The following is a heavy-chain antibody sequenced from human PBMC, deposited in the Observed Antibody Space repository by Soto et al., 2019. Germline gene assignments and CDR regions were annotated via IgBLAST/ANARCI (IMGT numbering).Heavy chain of an antibody. CDR2: IRSKAYYGTT. CDR1: VFTFGGYA. CDR3: TRAPFVVETAPTKFDY. D-gene: IGHD2-21*02. J-gene: IGHJ4*02. Sequence: PGGSLRLSCSASVFTFGGYAMSCVRLAPGKGLELVGFIRSKAYYGTTEYAASVRGRFTISRDDSRSIAYMQMNSLKSEDTAVYFCTRAPFVVETAPTKFDYWGQGA. V-gene: IGHV3-49*04.